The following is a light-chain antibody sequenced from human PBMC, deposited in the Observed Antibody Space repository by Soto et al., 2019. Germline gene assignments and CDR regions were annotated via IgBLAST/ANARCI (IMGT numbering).Light chain of an antibody. CDR1: QGISNY. CDR3: HKYNHAPT. V-gene: IGKV1-27*01. Sequence: DIQMTQSPSSLSASVGDRVTITCRASQGISNYLAWYQQKPGKVPELLIYAASTLQSGVPSRFSGSGSGTEFSLTISGLEPEDVATYYCHKYNHAPTFGGGTKVEIK. J-gene: IGKJ4*01. CDR2: AAS.